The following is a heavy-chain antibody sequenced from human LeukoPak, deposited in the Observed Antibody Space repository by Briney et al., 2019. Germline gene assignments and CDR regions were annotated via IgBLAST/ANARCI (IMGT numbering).Heavy chain of an antibody. J-gene: IGHJ5*02. CDR1: GYGFTSHY. V-gene: IGHV1-46*01. Sequence: ASVKLSCTAAGYGFTSHYMHWVRQAPGQGLEWMWLINTSGSSTPYAQTFQGRVTMTRDMSTTTDYMELSSLRSEDTAVYYCARGNSVGDIAWWFDPWGQGTLVTVSS. D-gene: IGHD3-16*02. CDR3: ARGNSVGDIAWWFDP. CDR2: INTSGSST.